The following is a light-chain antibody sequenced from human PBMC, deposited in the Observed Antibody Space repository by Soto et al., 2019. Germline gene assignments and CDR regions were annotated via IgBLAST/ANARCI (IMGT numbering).Light chain of an antibody. Sequence: DIQMTQSPSTLSASVGARVTITCRASQSVNTWLAWYQQKPGKAPVLLIYDASSLKSGVPSRFSGSGSGTEFTLIITSLQPDDFAIYYCQHYHGYPFTFGPGTKVDI. CDR1: QSVNTW. J-gene: IGKJ3*01. CDR3: QHYHGYPFT. V-gene: IGKV1-5*01. CDR2: DAS.